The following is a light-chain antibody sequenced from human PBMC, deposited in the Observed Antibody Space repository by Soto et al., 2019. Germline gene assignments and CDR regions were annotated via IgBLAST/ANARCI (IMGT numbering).Light chain of an antibody. Sequence: DIVLTQSPGTLSLSPGERVTLSCRASQSINNYLAWYQQKPGQAPRLLIYDASNRATGFPSRFSGRGSGTEFTLRISGLEPEDLATYDCQQRAGWPYTFGQGTRLEIK. CDR1: QSINNY. CDR2: DAS. J-gene: IGKJ2*01. CDR3: QQRAGWPYT. V-gene: IGKV3-11*01.